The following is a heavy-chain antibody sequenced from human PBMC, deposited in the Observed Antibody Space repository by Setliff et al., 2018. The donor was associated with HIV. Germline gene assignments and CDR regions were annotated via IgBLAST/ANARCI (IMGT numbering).Heavy chain of an antibody. CDR3: ARDRFRGGVGTGLAEY. J-gene: IGHJ4*02. V-gene: IGHV3-74*01. CDR1: GSTFRSYW. D-gene: IGHD3-16*01. CDR2: INIDGGST. Sequence: GGSLRLSCAASGSTFRSYWMYWVRQPPGKGLVWVSRINIDGGSTNYADSVKGRFTISRDNAKNTLYLQMNGLSAEDTAVYYCARDRFRGGVGTGLAEYWGQGTVVTVSS.